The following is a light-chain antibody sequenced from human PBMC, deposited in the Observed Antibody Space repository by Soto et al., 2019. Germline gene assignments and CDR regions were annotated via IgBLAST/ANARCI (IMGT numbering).Light chain of an antibody. Sequence: EIQMTQSPSSVSASLGDIVTITCRASQGISTWLAWYQQKAGKAPNLLIYGASNLHSGVPSRFSGSGSGTNFTLTISSLQPEDFATYYCQQANSFPITFGQGTRLEI. CDR2: GAS. J-gene: IGKJ5*01. CDR3: QQANSFPIT. CDR1: QGISTW. V-gene: IGKV1-12*01.